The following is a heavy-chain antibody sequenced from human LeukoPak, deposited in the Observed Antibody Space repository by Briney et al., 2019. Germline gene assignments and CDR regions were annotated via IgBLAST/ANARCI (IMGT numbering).Heavy chain of an antibody. Sequence: PSETLSLTCTVSGASISSYYWSWIRQPAGKGLEWIGRTHTSGSTNYNPSLKSRVTMSADTSKNQISLKLSSVTAADTAVYYCAREIGDYYDSSGYRTYYFDYWGQGTLVTVSS. V-gene: IGHV4-4*07. CDR3: AREIGDYYDSSGYRTYYFDY. CDR2: THTSGST. D-gene: IGHD3-22*01. J-gene: IGHJ4*02. CDR1: GASISSYY.